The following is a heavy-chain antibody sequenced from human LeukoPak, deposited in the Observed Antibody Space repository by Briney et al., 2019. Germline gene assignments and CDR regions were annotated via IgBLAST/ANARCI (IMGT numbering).Heavy chain of an antibody. Sequence: ASVKVSCKASGYTFVGYYLHWVRQAPGQGLEWMAWIDPYTGNTHYAQKFQGRITVTRDTSISTTYMELSWLTSDDAALYYCAREYSASEHWGQGTLVTVSS. CDR2: IDPYTGNT. J-gene: IGHJ1*01. CDR1: GYTFVGYY. CDR3: AREYSASEH. V-gene: IGHV1-2*02. D-gene: IGHD5-12*01.